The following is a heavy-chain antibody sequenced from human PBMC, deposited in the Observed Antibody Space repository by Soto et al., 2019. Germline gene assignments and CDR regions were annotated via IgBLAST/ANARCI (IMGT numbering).Heavy chain of an antibody. CDR3: AGAVSTKTAPVDY. D-gene: IGHD4-17*01. CDR1: GYTFTTYY. CDR2: ITPSSGST. Sequence: QVQLVQSGAEVKNPGASVKISCKASGYTFTTYYMHWLRQARGQGLEWMGIITPSSGSTRYEQKFQERGNMTRDTSTSTIYMELGSLRSEDTAVYYCAGAVSTKTAPVDYWGQGTLVTVSS. V-gene: IGHV1-46*01. J-gene: IGHJ4*02.